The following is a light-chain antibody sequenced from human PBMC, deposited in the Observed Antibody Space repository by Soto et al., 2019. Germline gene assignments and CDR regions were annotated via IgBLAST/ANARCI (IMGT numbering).Light chain of an antibody. CDR3: QQYSTYWT. Sequence: DIQMTQSPSTLSASVGDRVTITCRASQSISNWLAWYQQKPGKAPKLLIYKASSLQSEVPSRFSGRGSGTEFTLTISSLQPDDFATYYCQQYSTYWTFGQGTEVDIK. V-gene: IGKV1-5*03. J-gene: IGKJ1*01. CDR1: QSISNW. CDR2: KAS.